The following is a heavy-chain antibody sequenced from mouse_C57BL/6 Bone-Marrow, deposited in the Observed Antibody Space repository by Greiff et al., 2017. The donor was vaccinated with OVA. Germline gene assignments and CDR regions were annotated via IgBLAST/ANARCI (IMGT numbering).Heavy chain of an antibody. V-gene: IGHV1-69*01. Sequence: VQLQQPGAELVMPGASVKLSCKASGYTFTSYWMHWVKQRPGQGLEWIGDIDPSDRYTNYNQKFKGKSTLTVDKSYSTASMQLSSMTSKDSAVYYCASGIYYYGSGYYRVDFDVWGTGTTVTVSS. D-gene: IGHD1-1*01. CDR1: GYTFTSYW. J-gene: IGHJ1*03. CDR2: IDPSDRYT. CDR3: ASGIYYYGSGYYRVDFDV.